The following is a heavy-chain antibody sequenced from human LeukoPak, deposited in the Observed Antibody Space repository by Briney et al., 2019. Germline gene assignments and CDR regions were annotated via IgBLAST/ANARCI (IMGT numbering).Heavy chain of an antibody. J-gene: IGHJ4*02. Sequence: GESLKISCKGPEYSFATYWIGWVRQMPGQGLEWMGIIFPGDSDTRYSPSFQGQVTISADKSISTAYLQWSSLKASDTAIYYCASEYCSGGNCYFDYWGQGTLVTVSS. CDR2: IFPGDSDT. V-gene: IGHV5-51*01. CDR1: EYSFATYW. CDR3: ASEYCSGGNCYFDY. D-gene: IGHD2-15*01.